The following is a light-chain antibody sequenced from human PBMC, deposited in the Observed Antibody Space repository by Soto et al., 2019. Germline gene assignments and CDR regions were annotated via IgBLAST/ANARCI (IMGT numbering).Light chain of an antibody. CDR3: QQYGRSPQVK. Sequence: EIVLTQSPGTLSLYPGERATLSCRASHSVSSSYLAWYQQKPGKAPRLLIYGASSRATGIPDRFSGSGSGTDFTLTISRLETEDFAVEYCQQYGRSPQVKFGQGTRLAI. J-gene: IGKJ5*01. V-gene: IGKV3-20*01. CDR1: HSVSSSY. CDR2: GAS.